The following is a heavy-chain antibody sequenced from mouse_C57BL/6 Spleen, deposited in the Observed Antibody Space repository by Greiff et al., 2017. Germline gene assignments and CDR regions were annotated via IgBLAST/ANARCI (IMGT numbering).Heavy chain of an antibody. Sequence: VQLQQSGAELVKPGASVKISCKASGYAFSSYWMNWVKQRPGKGLEWIGQIYPGDGDTNYNGKFKGKATLTADKSSSTAYMQLNSLTSEDSAVYFCARSYYGSSYGGDFDYWGQGTTLTVSS. CDR3: ARSYYGSSYGGDFDY. CDR2: IYPGDGDT. D-gene: IGHD1-1*01. V-gene: IGHV1-80*01. CDR1: GYAFSSYW. J-gene: IGHJ2*01.